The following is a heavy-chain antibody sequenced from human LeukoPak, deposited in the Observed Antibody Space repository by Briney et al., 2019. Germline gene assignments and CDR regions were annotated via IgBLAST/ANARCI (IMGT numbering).Heavy chain of an antibody. CDR1: GFTFSDYA. CDR3: AKDQYYYDSSGYREAYYFDY. D-gene: IGHD3-22*01. Sequence: GGSLRLSCAASGFTFSDYAMSWVRQAPGKGLEWVSGISGSGGSTYYADSVKGRFTISRDNSKSTLYLQMNSLRAEDTAVYYCAKDQYYYDSSGYREAYYFDYWGQGTLVTVSS. CDR2: ISGSGGST. J-gene: IGHJ4*02. V-gene: IGHV3-23*01.